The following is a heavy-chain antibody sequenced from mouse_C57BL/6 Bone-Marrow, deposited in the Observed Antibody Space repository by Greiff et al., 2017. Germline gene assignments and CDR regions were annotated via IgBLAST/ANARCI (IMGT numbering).Heavy chain of an antibody. J-gene: IGHJ3*01. V-gene: IGHV1-82*01. CDR3: AGDWGPFAY. Sequence: VQGVESGPELVKPGASVKISCKASGYAFSSSWMNWVKQRPGKGLEWIGRIYPGDGDTNYNGKFKGKATLTADKSSSTAYMQLSSLTSEDSAVYFCAGDWGPFAYWGQGTLVTVSA. CDR2: IYPGDGDT. CDR1: GYAFSSSW. D-gene: IGHD4-1*01.